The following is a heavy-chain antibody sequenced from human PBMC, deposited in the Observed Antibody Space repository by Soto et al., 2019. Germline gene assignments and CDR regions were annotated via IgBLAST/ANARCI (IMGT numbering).Heavy chain of an antibody. Sequence: GSLRLSCASSGFTFSIDGMIWVVQAPVKGLEWVSLITDNGGSTYYADSVKGRFTISRDNTKNTLFLQMNSLRAEDTAVYYCAKERATTTAFDYWGQGALVTVSS. J-gene: IGHJ4*02. V-gene: IGHV3-23*01. CDR1: GFTFSIDG. D-gene: IGHD4-17*01. CDR2: ITDNGGST. CDR3: AKERATTTAFDY.